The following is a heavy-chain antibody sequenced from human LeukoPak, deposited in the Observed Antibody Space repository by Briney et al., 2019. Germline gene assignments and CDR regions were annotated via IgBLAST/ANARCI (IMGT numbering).Heavy chain of an antibody. V-gene: IGHV3-23*01. D-gene: IGHD2-8*01. CDR1: GFTFRSYA. Sequence: PGGSLRLSCAASGFTFRSYATSSVCQAPGKGLEWVSATRDSGVSTYDAASVKGRFTMSRDNSQNTLYLQMNSLRAEDTAVYYCAKDTSIGRYCTNSVFSPFDYWGHGTLVTVSS. CDR2: TRDSGVST. J-gene: IGHJ4*01. CDR3: AKDTSIGRYCTNSVFSPFDY.